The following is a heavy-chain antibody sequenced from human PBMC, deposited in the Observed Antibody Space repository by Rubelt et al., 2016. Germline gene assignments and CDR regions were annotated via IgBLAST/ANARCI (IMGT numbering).Heavy chain of an antibody. V-gene: IGHV3-23*01. CDR3: AKGPPFR. Sequence: GQGLEWVSAISGSGGSTYYADSVKGRFTISRDNSKNTLYLQMNSLRAEDTAVYYCAKGPPFRWGQGTLVTVFS. CDR2: ISGSGGST. J-gene: IGHJ4*02.